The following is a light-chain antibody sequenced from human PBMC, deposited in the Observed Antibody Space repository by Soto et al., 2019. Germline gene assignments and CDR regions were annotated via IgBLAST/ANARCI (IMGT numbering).Light chain of an antibody. V-gene: IGLV2-14*01. CDR1: SSDVGGYNY. CDR3: DSYTSSRAYV. CDR2: EVS. Sequence: PLTQPAAVSGSPGQSITISCTGTSSDVGGYNYVSWYQQHSGKAPKLIIHEVSNRPSGVSNRFSGSKSGNTASLTISGLQAEDEADYYCDSYTSSRAYVFGIGTKVTVL. J-gene: IGLJ1*01.